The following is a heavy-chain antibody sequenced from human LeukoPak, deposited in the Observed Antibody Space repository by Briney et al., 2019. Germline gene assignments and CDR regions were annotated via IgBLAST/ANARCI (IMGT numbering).Heavy chain of an antibody. CDR2: IYYSGST. CDR1: GGSISSSSYY. V-gene: IGHV4-39*07. CDR3: ARDIYGDYFDY. D-gene: IGHD4-17*01. Sequence: PSETLSLTCTVSGGSISSSSYYWGWIRQPPGKGLEWIGSIYYSGSTYYNPSLKSRVTISVDTSKNQFSLKLSSVTAADTAVYYCARDIYGDYFDYWGQGTLVTVSS. J-gene: IGHJ4*02.